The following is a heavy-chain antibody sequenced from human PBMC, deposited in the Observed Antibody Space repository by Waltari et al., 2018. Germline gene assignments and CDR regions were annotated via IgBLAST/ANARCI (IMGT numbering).Heavy chain of an antibody. CDR3: ARSRTTTDAFDI. D-gene: IGHD4-17*01. J-gene: IGHJ3*02. CDR1: GGTFSSYT. Sequence: QVQLVQSGAEVKKPGSSVKVSCKASGGTFSSYTISWVRQAPGQGLEWMGRISPILGIANYAQKFQGRVTITADKSTSTAYMELSSLRSEDTAVYYCARSRTTTDAFDIWGQGTMVTVSS. V-gene: IGHV1-69*02. CDR2: ISPILGIA.